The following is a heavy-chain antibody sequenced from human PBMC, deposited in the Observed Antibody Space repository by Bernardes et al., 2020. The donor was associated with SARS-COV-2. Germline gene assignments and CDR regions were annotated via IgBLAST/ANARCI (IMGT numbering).Heavy chain of an antibody. CDR3: ARVVVAATQYYYYGMDV. CDR1: GGTFSSYT. Sequence: SVKVFCKASGGTFSSYTISWVRQAPGQGLEWMGRIIPILGIATYAQKFQGRVTITADKSTSTAYMELSSLRSEDTAVYYCARVVVAATQYYYYGMDVWGQGTTVTGAS. J-gene: IGHJ6*02. V-gene: IGHV1-69*02. CDR2: IIPILGIA. D-gene: IGHD2-15*01.